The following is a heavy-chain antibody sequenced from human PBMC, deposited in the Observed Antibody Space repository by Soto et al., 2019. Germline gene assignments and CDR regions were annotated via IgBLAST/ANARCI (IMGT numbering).Heavy chain of an antibody. Sequence: GASVKVSCKASGYTFTSYGISWVRQAPGQGLEWMGWISAYNGNTNYAQKLQGRVTMTTDTSTSTAYMELRSLRSDDTAVYYCARAGELWFGELFHPHYYYGMDVWGQGTTVTVSS. D-gene: IGHD3-10*01. CDR2: ISAYNGNT. CDR3: ARAGELWFGELFHPHYYYGMDV. CDR1: GYTFTSYG. J-gene: IGHJ6*02. V-gene: IGHV1-18*01.